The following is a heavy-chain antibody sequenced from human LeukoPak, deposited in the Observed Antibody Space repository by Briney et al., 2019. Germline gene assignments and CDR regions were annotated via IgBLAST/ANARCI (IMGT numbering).Heavy chain of an antibody. Sequence: SETLSLTCTASGGSITSGGYYWSWIRQHPGKGLEWIGYSYYSGGTHYNPSLKSRVTISVDTSKNQFSLKLSSVTAADTAVYYCARDSGDWFDPWGQGTLVTVSS. CDR3: ARDSGDWFDP. CDR1: GGSITSGGYY. D-gene: IGHD3-10*01. J-gene: IGHJ5*02. CDR2: SYYSGGT. V-gene: IGHV4-31*03.